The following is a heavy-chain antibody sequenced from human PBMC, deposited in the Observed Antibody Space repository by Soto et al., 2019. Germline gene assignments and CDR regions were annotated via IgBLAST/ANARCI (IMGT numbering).Heavy chain of an antibody. CDR3: ARRAVVQYGGDFDY. D-gene: IGHD2-2*01. V-gene: IGHV1-69*01. J-gene: IGHJ4*02. CDR1: GGTFSRYA. Sequence: QAQLVQSGAEVKKPGSSVKVSCKASGGTFSRYAISWVRQAPGQGLEWMGGTIPIFGTANYAQKVQGRVAITQDESTGTACLELSSLGSEDTAVYYCARRAVVQYGGDFDYWGQGTLVTVSS. CDR2: TIPIFGTA.